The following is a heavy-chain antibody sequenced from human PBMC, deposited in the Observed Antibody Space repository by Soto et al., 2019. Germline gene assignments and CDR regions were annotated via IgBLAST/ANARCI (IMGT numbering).Heavy chain of an antibody. V-gene: IGHV4-34*01. J-gene: IGHJ5*02. D-gene: IGHD2-15*01. CDR2: INHSGST. CDR1: GGSFSGYY. Sequence: SETLSLTCAVYGGSFSGYYWSWIRQPPGKGLEWIGEINHSGSTNYNPSLKSRVTISVDTSKNQFSLKLSSVTAADTAVYYCATTWGDIVVRSWFDPWGQGTLVTVSS. CDR3: ATTWGDIVVRSWFDP.